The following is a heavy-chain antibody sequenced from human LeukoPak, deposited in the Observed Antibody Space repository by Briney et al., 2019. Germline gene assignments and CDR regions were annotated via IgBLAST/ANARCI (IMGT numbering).Heavy chain of an antibody. CDR1: GGTFSSYA. V-gene: IGHV1-69*05. CDR3: ASIMGTTQDQYFDS. D-gene: IGHD3-16*01. Sequence: ASVKVSCKASGGTFSSYAISWVRQAPGQGLEWMGGIIPILAAADYPQKYQGRVTITTDESTSTVFMELSSITSEDSAVYYCASIMGTTQDQYFDSWGQGTLVTVSS. CDR2: IIPILAAA. J-gene: IGHJ4*02.